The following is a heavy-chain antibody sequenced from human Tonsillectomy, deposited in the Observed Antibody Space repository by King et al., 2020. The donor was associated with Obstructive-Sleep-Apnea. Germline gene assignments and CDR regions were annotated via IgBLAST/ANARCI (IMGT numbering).Heavy chain of an antibody. J-gene: IGHJ6*02. D-gene: IGHD3-9*01. CDR1: GFTCSSYA. V-gene: IGHV3-23*04. CDR3: AKVLYDILTCYYTYYYYGMDV. Sequence: VQLVESGGGLVQPGGSLRLSCAASGFTCSSYAMSWVRQAPGKGLEWVSAISGSGGSTYYADSVKGRFTIPRDNSKNTLYLQMNSLRAEDTAVYYCAKVLYDILTCYYTYYYYGMDVWGQGTTVTVSS. CDR2: ISGSGGST.